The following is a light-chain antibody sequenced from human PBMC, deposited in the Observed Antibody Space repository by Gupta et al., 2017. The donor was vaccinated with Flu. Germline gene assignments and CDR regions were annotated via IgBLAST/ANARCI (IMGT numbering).Light chain of an antibody. J-gene: IGKJ5*01. CDR2: AAS. Sequence: DIQMTPSPSSVSASVGDRVTITCRASQGISSWLAWYQQKAGKAIKLLIYAASRVQRGVPSRFRGSGSGTDFTLTISSLQHENFATYYCQQANSFPLTFGQGTRLEIK. V-gene: IGKV1-12*01. CDR1: QGISSW. CDR3: QQANSFPLT.